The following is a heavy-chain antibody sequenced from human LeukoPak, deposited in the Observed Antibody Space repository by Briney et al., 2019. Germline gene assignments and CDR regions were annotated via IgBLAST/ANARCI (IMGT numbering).Heavy chain of an antibody. V-gene: IGHV3-30*02. CDR3: AKDQGRYHYYYYMDV. J-gene: IGHJ6*03. Sequence: PGGSLRLSCAASGFTFSSYGMHWVRQAPGKGLEWVAFIRYDGSNKYYADSVKGRFTISRDNSKNTLYLQMNSLRAEDTAVYYCAKDQGRYHYYYYMDVWGKGTTVTISS. CDR2: IRYDGSNK. CDR1: GFTFSSYG.